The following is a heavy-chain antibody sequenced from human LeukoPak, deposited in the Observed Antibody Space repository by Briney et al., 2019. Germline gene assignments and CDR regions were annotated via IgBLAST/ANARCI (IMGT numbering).Heavy chain of an antibody. V-gene: IGHV3-33*01. CDR2: IWYDGSNK. CDR3: ARATAGFDY. J-gene: IGHJ4*02. CDR1: GFTFSSYG. Sequence: GRPLRLSCAASGFTFSSYGMHWVRQAPGKGLEWVAVIWYDGSNKYYADSVKGRFTISRDNSKNTLYLQMNSLRAEDTAVYYCARATAGFDYWGQGTLVTVSS. D-gene: IGHD6-13*01.